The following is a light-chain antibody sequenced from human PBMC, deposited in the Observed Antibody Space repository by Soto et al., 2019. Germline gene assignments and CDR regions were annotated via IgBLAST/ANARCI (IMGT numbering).Light chain of an antibody. V-gene: IGLV2-14*03. Sequence: QSALTQPASVSGSPGQSITISCTGTSSDVGGSNFVSWYQHHPGKAPKLIIYDVTRRPSGVSNRFSGSKSGNTASLTISGLQVEDEADYSCNSCRSSITLVVFGGGTKLTVL. J-gene: IGLJ2*01. CDR3: NSCRSSITLVV. CDR2: DVT. CDR1: SSDVGGSNF.